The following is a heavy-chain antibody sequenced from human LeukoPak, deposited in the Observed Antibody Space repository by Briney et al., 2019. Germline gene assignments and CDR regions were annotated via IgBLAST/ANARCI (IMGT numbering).Heavy chain of an antibody. CDR1: GFTFSTYA. Sequence: GGSLRLSCAASGFTFSTYAMHWVRQAPGKGLEWVAVISYDGSSKYYADSVKGRFTISRDNSKNTLYLQMNSLRTEDTAVYYCARDFHDSNGYPDGLDYWGQGTLVTVSS. CDR2: ISYDGSSK. CDR3: ARDFHDSNGYPDGLDY. J-gene: IGHJ4*02. D-gene: IGHD3-22*01. V-gene: IGHV3-30-3*01.